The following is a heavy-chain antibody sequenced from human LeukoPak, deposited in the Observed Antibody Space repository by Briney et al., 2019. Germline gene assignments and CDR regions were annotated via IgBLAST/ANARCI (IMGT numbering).Heavy chain of an antibody. CDR2: ISSSGSTI. D-gene: IGHD6-19*01. J-gene: IGHJ6*03. CDR1: GFTFSDYF. Sequence: GGSLRLSCAASGFTFSDYFMTWIRQAPGKGLEWVSYISSSGSTIYYADSVKGRFTISRDNAKNSLYLQMNSLRAEDTAVYYCARVNSGLSIYYYMDVWGRGTTVTVSS. V-gene: IGHV3-11*04. CDR3: ARVNSGLSIYYYMDV.